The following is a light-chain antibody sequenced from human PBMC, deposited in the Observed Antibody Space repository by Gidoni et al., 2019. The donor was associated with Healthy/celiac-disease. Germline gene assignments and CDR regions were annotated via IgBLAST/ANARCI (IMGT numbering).Light chain of an antibody. V-gene: IGKV3-15*01. CDR3: QQYNNWPPRRT. CDR2: GAS. Sequence: EIVMTQSPAPLSVSPGERATLSCRASQSVSSNIAWYQQKPGQAPRLLIYGASTRASGIPARVSGSGSGTEFTLTISSLQSEDFAVYYCQQYNNWPPRRTFGGXTKVEIK. CDR1: QSVSSN. J-gene: IGKJ4*02.